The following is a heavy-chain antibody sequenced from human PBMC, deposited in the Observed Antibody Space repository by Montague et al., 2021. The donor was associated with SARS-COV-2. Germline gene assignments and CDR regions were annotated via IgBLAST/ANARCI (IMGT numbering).Heavy chain of an antibody. Sequence: SETLSLTCTVSGGSISRSSYYWGWICQPSGKGLEWIGSIYYSGRSSYNTSLKSRDTISVDTSKNQFSLKLSSVTAADMAVYYCARREDYYGSGSYPNWGQGTLVTVSS. V-gene: IGHV4-39*01. D-gene: IGHD3-10*01. CDR3: ARREDYYGSGSYPN. CDR2: IYYSGRS. CDR1: GGSISRSSYY. J-gene: IGHJ4*02.